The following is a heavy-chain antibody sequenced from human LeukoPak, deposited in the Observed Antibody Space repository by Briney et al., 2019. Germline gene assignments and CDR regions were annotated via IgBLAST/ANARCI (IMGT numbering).Heavy chain of an antibody. CDR1: GFTFDDYG. J-gene: IGHJ4*02. D-gene: IGHD5-18*01. Sequence: GGSLRLSCAASGFTFDDYGMSWVPQAPGKGLEWVSGINWNGGSTGYADSVKGRFTISRDNAKNSLYLQMNSLRAEDTALYYCARGGGDVDTAIPPYFDYWGQGTLVTVSS. V-gene: IGHV3-20*04. CDR2: INWNGGST. CDR3: ARGGGDVDTAIPPYFDY.